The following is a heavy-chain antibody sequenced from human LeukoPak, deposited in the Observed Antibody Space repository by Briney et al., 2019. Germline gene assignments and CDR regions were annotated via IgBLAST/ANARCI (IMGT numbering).Heavy chain of an antibody. CDR3: AKAGLYYDSSGYYDEYYFDY. CDR1: GFTFSSFE. CDR2: ISSSGDTI. V-gene: IGHV3-48*03. D-gene: IGHD3-22*01. J-gene: IGHJ4*02. Sequence: GGSLRLSCAASGFTFSSFEMNWVRQAPGRGLEWISYISSSGDTIYYADSVKGRFTISRDNSKNTLYLQMNSLRAEDTAVYYCAKAGLYYDSSGYYDEYYFDYWGQGTLVTVSS.